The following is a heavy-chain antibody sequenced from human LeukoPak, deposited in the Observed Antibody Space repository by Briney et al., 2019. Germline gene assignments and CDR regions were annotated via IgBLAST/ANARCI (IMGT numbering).Heavy chain of an antibody. V-gene: IGHV3-30*03. CDR2: ISYDGSNK. Sequence: GGSLRLSCAAPGFTFSSYDMHWVRQAPGKGLEWVALISYDGSNKDYADSVKGQFTISRDNSKNTLYLQMNSLRAEDTAVYYCARMGSWVRGVNYYYYYMDVWGKGTTVTVSS. CDR1: GFTFSSYD. CDR3: ARMGSWVRGVNYYYYYMDV. D-gene: IGHD3-10*01. J-gene: IGHJ6*03.